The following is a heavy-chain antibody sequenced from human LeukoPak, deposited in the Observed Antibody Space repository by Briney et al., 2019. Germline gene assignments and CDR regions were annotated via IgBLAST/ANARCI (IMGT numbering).Heavy chain of an antibody. Sequence: GGSLRLSCAASGFSFNNYGMHWVRQAPGKGLEWVAVISYDGSDKYYADSVKGRFTISRDNSKNTLYLQMNSLRAEDTAVYYCARESSGWSGFFWFDPWGQGALVTVSS. D-gene: IGHD6-19*01. CDR3: ARESSGWSGFFWFDP. V-gene: IGHV3-33*05. CDR1: GFSFNNYG. J-gene: IGHJ5*02. CDR2: ISYDGSDK.